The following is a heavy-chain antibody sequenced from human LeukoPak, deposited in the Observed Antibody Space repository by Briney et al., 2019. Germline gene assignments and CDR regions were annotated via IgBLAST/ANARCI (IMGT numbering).Heavy chain of an antibody. CDR2: ISSTGISI. CDR3: AKGLQEHYYYYYMDV. V-gene: IGHV3-48*03. J-gene: IGHJ6*03. D-gene: IGHD4-11*01. CDR1: GFTFSNYE. Sequence: PGGSLRLSCVAPGFTFSNYEMNWVRQAPGKGLEWVSYISSTGISIYYADSVKGRFTISRDNGKNSLYLQMNSLRAEDTAVYYCAKGLQEHYYYYYMDVWGKGTTVTVSS.